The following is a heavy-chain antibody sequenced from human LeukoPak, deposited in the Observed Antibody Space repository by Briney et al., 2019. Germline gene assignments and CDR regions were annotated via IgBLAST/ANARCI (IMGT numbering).Heavy chain of an antibody. V-gene: IGHV3-23*01. Sequence: PGGSLRLSCAASGFTFSSCAMSWVRQAPGKGLEWVSAISGSGGSTYYADSVKGRFTISRDNSKNTLYLQMNSLRAEDTAVYYCAKDHSYYGSGSYLEYWGQGTLVTVSS. CDR2: ISGSGGST. J-gene: IGHJ4*02. CDR1: GFTFSSCA. D-gene: IGHD3-10*01. CDR3: AKDHSYYGSGSYLEY.